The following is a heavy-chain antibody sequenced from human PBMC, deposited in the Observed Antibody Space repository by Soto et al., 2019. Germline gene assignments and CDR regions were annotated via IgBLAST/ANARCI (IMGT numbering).Heavy chain of an antibody. D-gene: IGHD3-22*01. CDR3: ARDLITMIVVVDNWFDP. CDR1: GYSISSGYC. Sequence: SETLSLTCAVSGYSISSGYCWGWIRQPPGKGLEWIGSIYHSGSTYYNPSLKSRVTISVDTSKNQFSLKLSSVTAADTAVYYCARDLITMIVVVDNWFDPWGQGTLVTVS. J-gene: IGHJ5*02. CDR2: IYHSGST. V-gene: IGHV4-38-2*02.